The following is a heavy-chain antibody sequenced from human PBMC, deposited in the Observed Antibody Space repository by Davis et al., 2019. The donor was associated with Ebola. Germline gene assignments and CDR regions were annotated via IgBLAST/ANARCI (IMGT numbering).Heavy chain of an antibody. CDR3: ARAPAYPSYNWFDP. J-gene: IGHJ5*02. Sequence: ASVKVSCKASGYTFTGYYMHWVRQAPGQGLEWMGWINPNSGGTNYAQKFQGRVTMTRDTSISTAYMELSRLRSDDTAVYYCARAPAYPSYNWFDPWGQGTLVTVSS. V-gene: IGHV1-2*02. CDR1: GYTFTGYY. CDR2: INPNSGGT.